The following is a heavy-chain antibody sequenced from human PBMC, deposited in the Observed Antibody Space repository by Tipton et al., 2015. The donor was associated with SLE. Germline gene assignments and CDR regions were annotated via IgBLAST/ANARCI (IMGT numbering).Heavy chain of an antibody. D-gene: IGHD6-13*01. Sequence: TLSLTCAVSGYSISSGYYWGWIRQPPGKGLEWIATIFHTGSTYYNPSLKSRVTISVDTSKNQFSLRVSSVIAADTAVYYSARMFRAASGGFDYWGQGTLVTVSS. V-gene: IGHV4-38-2*01. CDR3: ARMFRAASGGFDY. CDR1: GYSISSGYY. CDR2: IFHTGST. J-gene: IGHJ4*02.